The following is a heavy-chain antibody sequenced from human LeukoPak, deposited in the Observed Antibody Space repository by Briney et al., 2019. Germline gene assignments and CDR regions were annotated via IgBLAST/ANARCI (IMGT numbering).Heavy chain of an antibody. CDR2: MYLSGTT. J-gene: IGHJ4*02. D-gene: IGHD3-22*01. CDR3: AGLVGRYSSGLYYYYFDY. Sequence: SETLSLTCTVSGDSINSLDLWSWVRQPPGKGLEWIGEMYLSGTTHSNPSVKSRVTISIDKSKNQFFLNLSSVAAADTAVYYCAGLVGRYSSGLYYYYFDYWGQGTLVTVSS. CDR1: GDSINSLDL. V-gene: IGHV4-4*02.